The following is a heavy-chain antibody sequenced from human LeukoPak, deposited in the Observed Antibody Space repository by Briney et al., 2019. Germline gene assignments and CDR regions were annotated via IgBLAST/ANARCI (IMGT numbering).Heavy chain of an antibody. V-gene: IGHV3-74*01. CDR1: GFTFSNYW. CDR3: ARVPGATGRRYFDY. CDR2: INSDGTST. J-gene: IGHJ4*02. D-gene: IGHD1-26*01. Sequence: GGSLRLSCAASGFTFSNYWIHWVRQAPGKGLVWVSRINSDGTSTSYADSMKGRFTISRDNAQNTLYLQMNSLRADDTAVYYCARVPGATGRRYFDYWGQGTLVTVSS.